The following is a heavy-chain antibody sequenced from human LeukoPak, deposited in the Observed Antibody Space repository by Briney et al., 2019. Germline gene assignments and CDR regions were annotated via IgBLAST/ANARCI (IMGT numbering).Heavy chain of an antibody. D-gene: IGHD2-2*02. V-gene: IGHV3-11*05. Sequence: PGGSLRLSCAASGFTFSDYYMSYIRQAPGKGLEWVSYISTTSTYTDYADSVRGRFTISRDNAKNLLYLQMSSLRPEDTAVYYCARDWYCSSSICYTDRNWFDPWGQGTLVTVSS. CDR2: ISTTSTYT. J-gene: IGHJ5*02. CDR1: GFTFSDYY. CDR3: ARDWYCSSSICYTDRNWFDP.